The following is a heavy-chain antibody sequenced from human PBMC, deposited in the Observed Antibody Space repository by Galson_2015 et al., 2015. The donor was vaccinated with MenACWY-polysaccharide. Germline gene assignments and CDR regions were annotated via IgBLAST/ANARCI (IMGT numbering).Heavy chain of an antibody. V-gene: IGHV1-69*02. Sequence: SVKVSCKASGGSFSTFSFNWVRQAPGQGLEWMGRIIPGLDKPNYAQKFQGRVTITVDKSTGTAYMELSSLRSEDTAVYYCASLLGEAPAQTGAFDIWGQGAVVTVSS. D-gene: IGHD3-16*01. CDR2: IIPGLDKP. CDR1: GGSFSTFS. J-gene: IGHJ3*02. CDR3: ASLLGEAPAQTGAFDI.